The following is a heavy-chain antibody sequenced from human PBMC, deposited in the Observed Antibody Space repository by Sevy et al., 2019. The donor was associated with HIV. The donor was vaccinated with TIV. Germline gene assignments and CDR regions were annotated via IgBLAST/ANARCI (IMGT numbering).Heavy chain of an antibody. CDR1: GGTFSSYA. J-gene: IGHJ3*02. Sequence: ASVKVSCRASGGTFSSYAISWVRQAPGQGLEWMGGIIPIFGTANYAQKFQGRVTITADESTSTAYMELGSLRSEDTAVYYCARVGGYSGYDGAFDIWGQGTMVTVSS. V-gene: IGHV1-69*13. CDR2: IIPIFGTA. D-gene: IGHD5-12*01. CDR3: ARVGGYSGYDGAFDI.